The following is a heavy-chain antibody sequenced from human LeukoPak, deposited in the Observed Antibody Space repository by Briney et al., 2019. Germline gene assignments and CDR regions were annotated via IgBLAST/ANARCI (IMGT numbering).Heavy chain of an antibody. CDR1: GFTFDDYA. J-gene: IGHJ4*02. V-gene: IGHV3-9*01. CDR3: AKAMGSRSGYAIDY. Sequence: GGSLRLSCAASGFTFDDYAMHWVRQAPGKGLEWVSGIRWNSGSIGYADSVKGRFTISRDNAKNSLYLQMNSLRAEDTALYYCAKAMGSRSGYAIDYWGQGTLVTVSS. D-gene: IGHD5-12*01. CDR2: IRWNSGSI.